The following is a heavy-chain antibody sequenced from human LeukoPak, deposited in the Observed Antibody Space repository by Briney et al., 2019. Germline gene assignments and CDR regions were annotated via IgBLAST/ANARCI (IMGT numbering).Heavy chain of an antibody. CDR3: ARESSGYFY. V-gene: IGHV3-23*01. CDR2: ISGGGGTT. D-gene: IGHD3-22*01. J-gene: IGHJ4*02. Sequence: PGGSLRLSCAASGFSFSAYAMSWVRQAPGKGLEWVSSISGGGGTTYYADSVKGRFTISRDNAKNSLYLQMNSLRAEDTAVYYCARESSGYFYWGQGTLVTVSS. CDR1: GFSFSAYA.